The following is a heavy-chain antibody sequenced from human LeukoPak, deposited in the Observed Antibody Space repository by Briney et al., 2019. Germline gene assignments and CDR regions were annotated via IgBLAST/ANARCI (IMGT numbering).Heavy chain of an antibody. CDR1: GFTFSSYW. J-gene: IGHJ4*02. Sequence: GGSLRLPCAASGFTFSSYWMSWVRQAPGKGLEWVANIKQDGSEKYYVDSVKGRFTISRDNAKNSLYLQMNSLRAEDTAVYYCARDLGYSSGWGFDYWGQGTLVTVSS. CDR2: IKQDGSEK. CDR3: ARDLGYSSGWGFDY. D-gene: IGHD6-19*01. V-gene: IGHV3-7*01.